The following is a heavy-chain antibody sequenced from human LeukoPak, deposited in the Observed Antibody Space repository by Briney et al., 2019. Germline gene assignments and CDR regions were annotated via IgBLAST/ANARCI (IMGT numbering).Heavy chain of an antibody. CDR2: IYYSGST. V-gene: IGHV4-59*08. J-gene: IGHJ3*02. CDR3: ARVRGAYGDYDDAFDI. Sequence: PSETLSLTCTVSGGSISSYYWSWIRQPPGKGLEWIGYIYYSGSTNYNPSLKSRVTISVDTSKNEFSLKLSSVTAADTAVYYCARVRGAYGDYDDAFDIWGQGTMVTVSS. CDR1: GGSISSYY. D-gene: IGHD4-17*01.